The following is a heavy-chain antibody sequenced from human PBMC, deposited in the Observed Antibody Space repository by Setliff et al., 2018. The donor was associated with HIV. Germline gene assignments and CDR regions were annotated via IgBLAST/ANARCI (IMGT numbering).Heavy chain of an antibody. CDR3: ATHPPYRSAWYMRS. D-gene: IGHD6-19*01. V-gene: IGHV1-2*02. Sequence: ASVKVSCKASGYTFTGYYMHWVRQAPGQGLEWMGWINPNSGGTTYAQKFQGRVTMTRDTSISTAYMEVSRLRSEDTAVYYCATHPPYRSAWYMRSWGQGTLVTVSS. CDR2: INPNSGGT. J-gene: IGHJ5*02. CDR1: GYTFTGYY.